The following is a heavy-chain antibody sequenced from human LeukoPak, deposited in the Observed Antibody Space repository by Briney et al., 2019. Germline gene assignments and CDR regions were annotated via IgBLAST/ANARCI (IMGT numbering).Heavy chain of an antibody. CDR1: GGSISGYY. CDR3: ARRFIVVVPAARNYYYYYYMDV. CDR2: IYYSGST. V-gene: IGHV4-59*12. D-gene: IGHD2-2*01. Sequence: SETLSLTCTVSGGSISGYYWSWIRQPPGKGLEWIGYIYYSGSTNYNPSLRSRLTISVDTSKNQFSLKLSSVTAADTAVYYCARRFIVVVPAARNYYYYYYMDVWGKGTTVTVSS. J-gene: IGHJ6*03.